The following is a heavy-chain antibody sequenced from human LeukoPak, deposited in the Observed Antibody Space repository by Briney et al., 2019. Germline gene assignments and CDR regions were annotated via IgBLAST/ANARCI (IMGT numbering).Heavy chain of an antibody. J-gene: IGHJ4*02. V-gene: IGHV4-38-2*02. D-gene: IGHD1-7*01. CDR1: GYSISSGYY. Sequence: PSETLSLTCTVSGYSISSGYYWGWIRQPPGKGLEWIGSIYHSGSTYYNPSLKSRVTISVDTSKNQFSLKLTSVTAADTAVYYCASPVNLRDYYFDHWGQGILVTVSS. CDR3: ASPVNLRDYYFDH. CDR2: IYHSGST.